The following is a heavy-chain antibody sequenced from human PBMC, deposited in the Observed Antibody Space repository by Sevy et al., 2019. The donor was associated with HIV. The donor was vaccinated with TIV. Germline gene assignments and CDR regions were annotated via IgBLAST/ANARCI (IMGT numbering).Heavy chain of an antibody. CDR2: IKQDESET. Sequence: GGSLRLSCAASGFTFNRHWMGWVRQAPGKALEWVANIKQDESETYVDSVKGRFTISRDNAKNSVYLQMNSLRAEDTTVYYCARGPDYGARTDWLDPWGQGTLVTVSS. CDR3: ARGPDYGARTDWLDP. CDR1: GFTFNRHW. V-gene: IGHV3-7*03. D-gene: IGHD3-10*01. J-gene: IGHJ5*02.